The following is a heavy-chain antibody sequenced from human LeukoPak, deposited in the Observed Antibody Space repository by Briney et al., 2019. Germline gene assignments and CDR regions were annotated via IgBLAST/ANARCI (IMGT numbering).Heavy chain of an antibody. CDR3: ARAGQLDY. Sequence: GASVKVSCKASGYTFTSYGINWVRQAPGQGLEWMGWINTNNVNRNYAQKLQCRVTMTTDTSTNTAYMELMSLTSDDTAVYYCARAGQLDYWGQGTLVTVSS. CDR2: INTNNVNR. J-gene: IGHJ4*02. V-gene: IGHV1-18*01. D-gene: IGHD1-1*01. CDR1: GYTFTSYG.